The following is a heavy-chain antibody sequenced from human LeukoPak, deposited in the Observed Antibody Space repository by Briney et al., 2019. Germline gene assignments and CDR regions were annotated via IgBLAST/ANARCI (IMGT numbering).Heavy chain of an antibody. Sequence: GGSLRLSCTASGFTFSDHYMDWVRQAPGKGLEWVARSRNKANSYTTEYAASVKGRFSISRDDSKNSLHLQMNSLKTEDTAVYYCARGDSSGYSLGCWGQGTLVTVSS. CDR2: SRNKANSYTT. CDR1: GFTFSDHY. V-gene: IGHV3-72*01. CDR3: ARGDSSGYSLGC. D-gene: IGHD3-22*01. J-gene: IGHJ4*02.